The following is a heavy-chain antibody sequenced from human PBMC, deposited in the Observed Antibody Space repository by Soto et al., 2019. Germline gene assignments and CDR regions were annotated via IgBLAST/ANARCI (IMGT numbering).Heavy chain of an antibody. V-gene: IGHV4-59*01. Sequence: SETLSLTCTVSGGSISPYYWIWIRQTPGKGLEWIAYIYYSGSTNYNPSLKSRVTISVDTSKNQCSLKLSSVTAADTAVYYCARASYYSDSFGYFLDSWGQGTLVTVSS. CDR3: ARASYYSDSFGYFLDS. CDR1: GGSISPYY. CDR2: IYYSGST. J-gene: IGHJ4*02. D-gene: IGHD3-22*01.